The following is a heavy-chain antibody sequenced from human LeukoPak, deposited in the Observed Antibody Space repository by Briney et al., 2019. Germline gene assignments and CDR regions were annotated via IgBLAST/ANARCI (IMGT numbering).Heavy chain of an antibody. J-gene: IGHJ3*02. CDR3: ARFNELDAFDI. D-gene: IGHD1-1*01. CDR2: IYSGGST. CDR1: GFTFSSYS. Sequence: PGGSLRLSCAASGFTFSSYSMNWVRQAPGKGLEWVSVIYSGGSTYYADSVKGRFTISRGNSKNTLYLQMNSLRAEDTAVYYCARFNELDAFDIWGQGTMVTVSS. V-gene: IGHV3-66*01.